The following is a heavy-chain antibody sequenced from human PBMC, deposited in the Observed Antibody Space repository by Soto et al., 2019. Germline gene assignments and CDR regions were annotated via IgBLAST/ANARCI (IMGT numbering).Heavy chain of an antibody. J-gene: IGHJ5*02. CDR3: ARGQRFSDSFDP. V-gene: IGHV4-4*07. Sequence: SETLSLTCTVSGGAISGYYWTWIRQSAGKGLEWIGRIYSSGGTKYNPSLQSRVTMSLDTSKNQFSLRLTSVTAADTAVYYCARGQRFSDSFDPWGQGTLVTVPQ. D-gene: IGHD3-3*01. CDR1: GGAISGYY. CDR2: IYSSGGT.